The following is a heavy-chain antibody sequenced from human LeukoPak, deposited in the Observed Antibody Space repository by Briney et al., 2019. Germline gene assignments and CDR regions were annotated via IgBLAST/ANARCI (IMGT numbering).Heavy chain of an antibody. V-gene: IGHV3-21*01. CDR2: ISSSSSYI. J-gene: IGHJ4*02. CDR3: AREGHYGGKHDY. CDR1: GFTFSSYS. Sequence: GGSLRLSCAASGFTFSSYSMNWVRQAPGKGLEWVSSISSSSSYIYYADSVKGRFTNSRDNAKNSLYLQMNSLRAEDTAAYYCAREGHYGGKHDYWGQGTLVTVSS. D-gene: IGHD4-23*01.